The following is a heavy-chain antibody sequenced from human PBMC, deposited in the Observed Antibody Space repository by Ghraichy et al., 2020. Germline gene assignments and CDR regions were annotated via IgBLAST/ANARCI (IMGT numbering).Heavy chain of an antibody. CDR1: GFTFSSYG. J-gene: IGHJ3*02. D-gene: IGHD3-10*01. CDR3: AREGFGELTSDAFDI. V-gene: IGHV3-33*01. CDR2: IWYDGSNK. Sequence: GGSLRLSCAASGFTFSSYGMHWVRQAPGKGLEWVAVIWYDGSNKYYADSVKGRFTISRDNSKNTLYLQMNSLRAEDTAVYYCAREGFGELTSDAFDIWGQGTMVTVSS.